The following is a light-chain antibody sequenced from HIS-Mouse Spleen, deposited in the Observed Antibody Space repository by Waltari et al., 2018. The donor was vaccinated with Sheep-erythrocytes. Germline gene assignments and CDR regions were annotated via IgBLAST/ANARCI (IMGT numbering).Light chain of an antibody. Sequence: IVITQYPATLSASPGERATLSCRASQSVSSNLAWYQQKPGQAPRLLIYGASTRATAIPARFSGSGSGTEFTLTISSMQSEDFAVYYCQQYNNWPPLTFGGGTKVEIK. CDR3: QQYNNWPPLT. CDR2: GAS. J-gene: IGKJ4*01. CDR1: QSVSSN. V-gene: IGKV3-15*01.